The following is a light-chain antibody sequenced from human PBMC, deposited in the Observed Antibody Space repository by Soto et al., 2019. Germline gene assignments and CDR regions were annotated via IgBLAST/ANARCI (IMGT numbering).Light chain of an antibody. CDR2: EVS. CDR3: SSYTSSITYV. CDR1: SSDVGGYNF. J-gene: IGLJ1*01. Sequence: QSALTQPASVSGSPGQSIPISCTGTSSDVGGYNFVSWYQQHPGKAPKLMIFEVSHRPSGVSDRFSGSKSGNTASLTISGLQAEDEADYYCSSYTSSITYVFGTGTKLTVL. V-gene: IGLV2-14*03.